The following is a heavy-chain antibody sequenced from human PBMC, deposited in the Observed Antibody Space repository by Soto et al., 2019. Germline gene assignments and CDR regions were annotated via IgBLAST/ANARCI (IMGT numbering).Heavy chain of an antibody. Sequence: SVKVSCKASGYTFTSYYMHWVRQAPGQGLEWMGITNPSGGSTSYAQKFQGRVTMTRDTSTSTVYMELSSLRSEDTAVYYCARGTGYDSSGYSEGDYWGQGTLVTVSS. CDR2: TNPSGGST. J-gene: IGHJ4*02. V-gene: IGHV1-46*01. CDR1: GYTFTSYY. D-gene: IGHD3-22*01. CDR3: ARGTGYDSSGYSEGDY.